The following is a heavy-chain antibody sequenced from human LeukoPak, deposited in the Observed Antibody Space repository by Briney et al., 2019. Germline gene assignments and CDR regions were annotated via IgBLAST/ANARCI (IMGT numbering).Heavy chain of an antibody. V-gene: IGHV1-46*01. D-gene: IGHD2-21*02. CDR3: ARDSADSGDCDY. CDR1: GYTFPNYF. J-gene: IGHJ4*02. Sequence: GGAVNDTCMASGYTFPNYFIHEVRQAPGQGLDWMGIINPSGGSTSYEQKFQGRVTMTRDTSTSTVYMELSSLRSEDTAVYYCARDSADSGDCDYWGQGTLVTVSS. CDR2: INPSGGST.